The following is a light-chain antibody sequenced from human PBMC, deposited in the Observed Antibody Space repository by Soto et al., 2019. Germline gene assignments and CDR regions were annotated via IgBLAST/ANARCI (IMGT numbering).Light chain of an antibody. Sequence: IQMTQSPSTLASSILYRVTITCRASQSITNRLAWYQQKPGQAPRLLIYDASSRATGIPDRFSGGGSGTDFTLTISSLQPEDFGTYYCQQSYTSPVTFGGGTKVDIK. CDR1: QSITNR. V-gene: IGKV1-5*01. CDR2: DAS. J-gene: IGKJ4*01. CDR3: QQSYTSPVT.